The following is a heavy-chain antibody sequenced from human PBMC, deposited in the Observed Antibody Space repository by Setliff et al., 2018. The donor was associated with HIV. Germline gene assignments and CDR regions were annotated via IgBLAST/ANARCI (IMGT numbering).Heavy chain of an antibody. Sequence: SETLSLTCTVSGDSITNSFYFWAWIRQPPGKGLEWIGSIYYGGIIDYNPSLKSRVTISVDTPKNQFSLRLDSVTAADTAIHYCARQVKYSSSPLHFDSWGQGTPVTVSS. J-gene: IGHJ4*02. CDR2: IYYGGII. D-gene: IGHD6-13*01. V-gene: IGHV4-39*01. CDR3: ARQVKYSSSPLHFDS. CDR1: GDSITNSFYF.